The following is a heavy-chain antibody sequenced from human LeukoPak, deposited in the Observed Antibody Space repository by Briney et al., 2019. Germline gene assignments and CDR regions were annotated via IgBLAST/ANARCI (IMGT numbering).Heavy chain of an antibody. V-gene: IGHV4-59*01. CDR3: ARVGDWNDLVY. D-gene: IGHD1-1*01. Sequence: SETLSLTCTVSGGSISSYYWSWIRQPPGKGLEWLGYIYYSGSTNYNPSLKSRVTISVDTSKNQFSVKLSSVTAADTAVYYCARVGDWNDLVYWGQGTLVTVSS. J-gene: IGHJ4*02. CDR1: GGSISSYY. CDR2: IYYSGST.